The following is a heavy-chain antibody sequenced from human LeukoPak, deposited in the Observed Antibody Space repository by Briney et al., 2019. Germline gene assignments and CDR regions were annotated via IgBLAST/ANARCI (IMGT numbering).Heavy chain of an antibody. V-gene: IGHV4-34*01. CDR2: INHSGST. Sequence: SETLSLTCAVYGGSFSGYYWSWIRQPPGKGLEWIGEINHSGSTYYNPSLKSRVTISVDTSKNQFSLKLSSVTAADTAVYYCAILQRLALDYWGQGTLVTVSP. CDR3: AILQRLALDY. D-gene: IGHD6-25*01. CDR1: GGSFSGYY. J-gene: IGHJ4*02.